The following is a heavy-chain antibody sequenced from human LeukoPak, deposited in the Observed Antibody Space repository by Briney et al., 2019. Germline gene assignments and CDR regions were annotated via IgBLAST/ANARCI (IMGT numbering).Heavy chain of an antibody. CDR3: ATVGDVGYGDYGRRGANWFDP. J-gene: IGHJ5*02. CDR2: IIPIFGTA. D-gene: IGHD4-17*01. Sequence: SVKVSCKASGGTFSSYAISWVRQAPGQGLEWMGGIIPIFGTANYAQKFQGRVTITTDESTSTAYMELSSLRSEDTAVYYCATVGDVGYGDYGRRGANWFDPWGQGTLVTVSS. V-gene: IGHV1-69*05. CDR1: GGTFSSYA.